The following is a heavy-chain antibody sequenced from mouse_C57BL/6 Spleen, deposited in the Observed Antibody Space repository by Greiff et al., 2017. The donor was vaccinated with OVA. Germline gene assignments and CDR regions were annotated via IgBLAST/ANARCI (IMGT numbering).Heavy chain of an antibody. Sequence: VQLKQSGPELVKPGASVKISCKASGYSFTGYYMNWVKQSPEKSLEWIGEINPSTGGTTYNQKFKAKATLTVDKSSSTAYMQLKSLTSEDSAVYYCAGSYDYDGPWFAYWGQGTLVTVSA. D-gene: IGHD2-4*01. J-gene: IGHJ3*01. CDR2: INPSTGGT. V-gene: IGHV1-42*01. CDR1: GYSFTGYY. CDR3: AGSYDYDGPWFAY.